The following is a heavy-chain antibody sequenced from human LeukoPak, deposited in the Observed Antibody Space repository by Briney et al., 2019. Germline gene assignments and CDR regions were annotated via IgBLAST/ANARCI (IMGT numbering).Heavy chain of an antibody. CDR3: ASDYGSGSWGSYYYYMDV. CDR1: GFTFSSYW. J-gene: IGHJ6*03. V-gene: IGHV3-74*01. CDR2: INSDGSST. Sequence: PGGSLRLSCAASGFTFSSYWMHWVRQAPGKGLVWVSRINSDGSSTSYADSVKGRFTISRDNAKNTLYLQMNSLRAEDTAVYYCASDYGSGSWGSYYYYMDVWGKGTTVTVSS. D-gene: IGHD3-10*01.